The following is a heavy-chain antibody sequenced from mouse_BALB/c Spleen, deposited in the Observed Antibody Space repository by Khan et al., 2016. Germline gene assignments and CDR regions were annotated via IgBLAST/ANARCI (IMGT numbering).Heavy chain of an antibody. D-gene: IGHD2-4*01. CDR1: GYTFTSYW. CDR2: IYPGDGDT. Sequence: QVQLKQSGVELARPGASVKLSCKASGYTFTSYWMQWVKQRPGQGLEWIGAIYPGDGDTRYTQKFKGKATLTADKSSSTAYMPPSSLASEDSAVYYCARGNSYYDYDYWGQGTTLTVSS. J-gene: IGHJ2*01. CDR3: ARGNSYYDYDY. V-gene: IGHV1-87*01.